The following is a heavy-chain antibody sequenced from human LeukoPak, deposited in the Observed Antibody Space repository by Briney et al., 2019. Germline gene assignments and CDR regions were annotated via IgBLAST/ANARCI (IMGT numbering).Heavy chain of an antibody. D-gene: IGHD6-19*01. J-gene: IGHJ4*02. CDR3: ARRVSRWLADYYFDQ. CDR2: INFSGNT. V-gene: IGHV4-39*01. Sequence: SETLSLTCTVSGGSISSSSFYWGWIRQPPGKGLEWIGSINFSGNTYYNPSLKSRVTISVDTSKNQFSLKLSSVTAADTAVYYCARRVSRWLADYYFDQWGQGTLVTVSS. CDR1: GGSISSSSFY.